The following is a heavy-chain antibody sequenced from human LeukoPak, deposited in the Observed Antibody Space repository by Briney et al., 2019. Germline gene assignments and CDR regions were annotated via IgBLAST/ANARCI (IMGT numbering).Heavy chain of an antibody. D-gene: IGHD3-3*01. CDR3: AGPYETFWSGYPDAFDI. CDR2: INPNSGGT. CDR1: GYTFTGYY. V-gene: IGHV1-2*02. Sequence: ASVKVSCKASGYTFTGYYMHWVRQAPGQGLEWMGWINPNSGGTNYAQKFQGRVTMTRDTSISTAYMELSRLRSDYTAVYYCAGPYETFWSGYPDAFDIWGQGTMVTVSS. J-gene: IGHJ3*02.